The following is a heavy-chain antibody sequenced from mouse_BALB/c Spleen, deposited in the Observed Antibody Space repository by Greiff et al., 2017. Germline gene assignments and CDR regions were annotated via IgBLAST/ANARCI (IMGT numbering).Heavy chain of an antibody. CDR1: GFTFNTYA. Sequence: DAGGGLVQPKGSLKLSCAASGFTFNTYAMNWVRQAPGKGLEWVARIRSKSNNYATYYADSVKDRFTISRDDSQSMLYLQMNNLKTDDTAMYYCVRGGAVYGRSYGYFDVWGAGTTVTVSS. V-gene: IGHV10-1*02. CDR2: IRSKSNNYAT. D-gene: IGHD1-1*01. CDR3: VRGGAVYGRSYGYFDV. J-gene: IGHJ1*01.